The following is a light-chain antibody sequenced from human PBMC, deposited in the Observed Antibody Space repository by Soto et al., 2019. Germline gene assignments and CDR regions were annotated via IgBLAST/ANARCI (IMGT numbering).Light chain of an antibody. Sequence: DIQMTQSPSSLSASVGDRVTLACRASQSISTYLNWYQQKPGKAPKALIHAASSLQSGVPSRFSGSGFGTDFTLTITSLQTEDFAAYYCQQSYSTPRTFGQGTQGGYQ. V-gene: IGKV1-39*01. CDR1: QSISTY. CDR2: AAS. J-gene: IGKJ1*01. CDR3: QQSYSTPRT.